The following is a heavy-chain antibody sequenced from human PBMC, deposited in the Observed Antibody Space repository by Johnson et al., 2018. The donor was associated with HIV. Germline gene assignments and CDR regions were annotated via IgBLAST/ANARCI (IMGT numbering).Heavy chain of an antibody. D-gene: IGHD1-26*01. CDR3: AKDGATRAFDI. J-gene: IGHJ3*02. CDR2: IYSGGST. V-gene: IGHV3-NL1*01. CDR1: GFTFSSYG. Sequence: QVQLVESGGGVVQPGRSLRVSCAASGFTFSSYGMHWVRQAPGKGLEWVSLIYSGGSTYYADSVKGRFTSPRDNSKNTLHLQMNSRRAEDTAVYYCAKDGATRAFDIWGQGTMVTVSS.